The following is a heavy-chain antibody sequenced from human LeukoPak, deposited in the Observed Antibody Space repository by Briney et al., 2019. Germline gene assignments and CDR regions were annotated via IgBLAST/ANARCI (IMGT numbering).Heavy chain of an antibody. Sequence: SGGPLRLSCAASGLTVSSNYMSWVPRAPGKGLEWGSVINSGGSTYFADSGKGPFTLFREHSKNTLYLKMNSLRAEDTAVYYCAREGGTYYYGSGRYYLYGMDICGKGATVTVSS. CDR3: AREGGTYYYGSGRYYLYGMDI. V-gene: IGHV3-53*01. D-gene: IGHD3-10*01. J-gene: IGHJ6*01. CDR1: GLTVSSNY. CDR2: INSGGST.